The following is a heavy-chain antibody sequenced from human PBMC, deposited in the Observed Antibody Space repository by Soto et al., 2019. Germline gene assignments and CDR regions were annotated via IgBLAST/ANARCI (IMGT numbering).Heavy chain of an antibody. CDR2: IYHSGST. CDR1: GGSISSSNW. J-gene: IGHJ4*02. Sequence: SETLSLTCAVSGGSISSSNWWSWVRQPPGKGLEWIGEIYHSGSTNYNPSLKSRVTISVDKSKNQFSLKLSSVTAADTAVYYCARRITMARGVPGDFDYWGQGTLVTVSS. CDR3: ARRITMARGVPGDFDY. D-gene: IGHD3-10*01. V-gene: IGHV4-4*02.